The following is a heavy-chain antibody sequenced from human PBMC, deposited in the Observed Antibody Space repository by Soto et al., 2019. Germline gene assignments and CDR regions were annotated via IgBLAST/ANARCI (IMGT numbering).Heavy chain of an antibody. CDR1: GFTFSSYA. D-gene: IGHD6-19*01. V-gene: IGHV3-23*01. CDR2: ISGSGGST. CDR3: ACTPGYSSGSYYFDY. Sequence: GGSLRLSCAASGFTFSSYAMSWVRQAPGKGLEWVSAISGSGGSTYYADSVKGRFTISRDNSKNTLYLQMNSLRAEDTAVYYCACTPGYSSGSYYFDYWGQGTLVTVSS. J-gene: IGHJ4*02.